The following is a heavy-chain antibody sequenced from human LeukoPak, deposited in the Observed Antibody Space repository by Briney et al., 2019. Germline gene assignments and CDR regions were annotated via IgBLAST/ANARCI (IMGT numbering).Heavy chain of an antibody. Sequence: GGPLRLSCAASGFTFSSYGMHWVRQAPGKGLEWVAVIWYDGSNKYYADSVKGRFTISRDNSKNTLYLQMNSLRAEDTAVYYCAREGYCSGGSCYPDYWGQGTLVTVSS. CDR2: IWYDGSNK. CDR3: AREGYCSGGSCYPDY. J-gene: IGHJ4*02. CDR1: GFTFSSYG. V-gene: IGHV3-33*01. D-gene: IGHD2-15*01.